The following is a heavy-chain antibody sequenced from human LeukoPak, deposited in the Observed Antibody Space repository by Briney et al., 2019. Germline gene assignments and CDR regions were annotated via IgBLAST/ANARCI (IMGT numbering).Heavy chain of an antibody. D-gene: IGHD3-10*01. CDR1: GGSISSYY. CDR2: IYTSGST. CDR3: ARDYGSGSYYKINWFDP. V-gene: IGHV4-4*07. Sequence: SETLSLTCTVSGGSISSYYWGWIRQPAGKGLEWIGRIYTSGSTNYNPSLKSRVTMSVDTSKNQFSLKLSSVTAADTAVYYCARDYGSGSYYKINWFDPWGQGTLVTVSS. J-gene: IGHJ5*02.